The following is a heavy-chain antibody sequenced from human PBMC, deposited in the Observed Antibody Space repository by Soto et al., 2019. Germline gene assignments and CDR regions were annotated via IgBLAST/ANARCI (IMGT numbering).Heavy chain of an antibody. Sequence: PSETLSLTCTVSGGSISSGDYYWSWIRQPPGKGLEWIGYIYYSGSTFYNPSLKSRVTISADSSKNEFSLKLTSVTAADTAVYYCARDSGKFNYLDYWGHGILVTVSS. CDR1: GGSISSGDYY. J-gene: IGHJ4*01. CDR3: ARDSGKFNYLDY. CDR2: IYYSGST. V-gene: IGHV4-30-4*01.